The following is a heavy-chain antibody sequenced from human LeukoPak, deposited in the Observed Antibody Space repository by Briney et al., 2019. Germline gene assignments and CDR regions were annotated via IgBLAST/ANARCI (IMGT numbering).Heavy chain of an antibody. V-gene: IGHV3-21*01. CDR1: GFTFTRYG. Sequence: GGTLRLSCAASGFTFTRYGMNWVRQSPGRGLEWVASISVSGGSTYYADSVKGRFTISRDNAKNSLHLHMTSLRAEDTAVYYCARGGYCSGANCHATLYDFWGQGTLVTVSS. CDR3: ARGGYCSGANCHATLYDF. J-gene: IGHJ4*02. D-gene: IGHD2-15*01. CDR2: ISVSGGST.